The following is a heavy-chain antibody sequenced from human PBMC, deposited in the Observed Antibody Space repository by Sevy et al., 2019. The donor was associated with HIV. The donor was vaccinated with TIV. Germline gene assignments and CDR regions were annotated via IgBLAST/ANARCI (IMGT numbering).Heavy chain of an antibody. Sequence: AGSLRLSCAASGFTFSSYVMPWARQAPGKGLESVSAISSTGGNTYYIDSVKGRFTISRDNSKNTLYLQMDSLRVEDMAVYYCVRRGTAGRYDYWGQGALVTVSS. CDR1: GFTFSSYV. V-gene: IGHV3-64*02. D-gene: IGHD1-26*01. CDR2: ISSTGGNT. J-gene: IGHJ4*02. CDR3: VRRGTAGRYDY.